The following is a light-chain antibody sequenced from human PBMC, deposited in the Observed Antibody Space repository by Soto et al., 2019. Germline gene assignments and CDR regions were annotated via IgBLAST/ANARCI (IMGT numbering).Light chain of an antibody. CDR2: AAS. J-gene: IGKJ1*01. Sequence: EILLTQSPATLSLSPGDSATLSCRASQRVSRNVAWYQQKPGQAPRLLISAASTGAAGVPARFNAAGSGTVFTLTISSLQYEDFDIYYCQQYNTWPRTFGQGTKVDIK. V-gene: IGKV3D-15*01. CDR3: QQYNTWPRT. CDR1: QRVSRN.